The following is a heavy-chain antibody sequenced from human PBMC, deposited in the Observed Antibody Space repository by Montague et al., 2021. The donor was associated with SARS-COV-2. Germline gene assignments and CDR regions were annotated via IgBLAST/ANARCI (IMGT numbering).Heavy chain of an antibody. CDR3: AREESGFDYYYGMDV. Sequence: SETLSLTCTVSGGSISSYYWSWIRQPPGKGLEWIGYIYYSGSTNYNPSLKSRVTISVDTSKNQFSLKLSSVTAADTAVYYCAREESGFDYYYGMDVWGQGTTGTVSS. V-gene: IGHV4-59*01. D-gene: IGHD3-3*01. J-gene: IGHJ6*02. CDR2: IYYSGST. CDR1: GGSISSYY.